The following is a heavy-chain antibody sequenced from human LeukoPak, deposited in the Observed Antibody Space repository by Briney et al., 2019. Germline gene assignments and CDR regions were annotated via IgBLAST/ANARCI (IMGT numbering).Heavy chain of an antibody. CDR3: ARLGRDIVVVPAAPHYYYYYYMDV. CDR1: GYTFTGYY. D-gene: IGHD2-2*01. V-gene: IGHV1-2*02. Sequence: GASVKVSCKAYGYTFTGYYMHWVRQAPGQELEWMGWINPNSGGTNYAQKFQGRVTMTRDTSISTAYMELSRLRSDDTAVYYCARLGRDIVVVPAAPHYYYYYYMDVWGKGTTVTVSS. J-gene: IGHJ6*03. CDR2: INPNSGGT.